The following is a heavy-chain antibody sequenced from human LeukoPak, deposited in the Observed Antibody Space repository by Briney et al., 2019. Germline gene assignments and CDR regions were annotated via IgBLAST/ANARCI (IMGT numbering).Heavy chain of an antibody. Sequence: ASVKVSCKASGYTFTSYGISWVRQAPGQGLEWMGWISAYNGNTNYAQKLQGRVTMTTDTSTSTAYMELRSLRSDDTAVYYCARARPPARTGYYFDYWGQGTLVTVSS. CDR3: ARARPPARTGYYFDY. D-gene: IGHD3/OR15-3a*01. J-gene: IGHJ4*02. V-gene: IGHV1-18*01. CDR1: GYTFTSYG. CDR2: ISAYNGNT.